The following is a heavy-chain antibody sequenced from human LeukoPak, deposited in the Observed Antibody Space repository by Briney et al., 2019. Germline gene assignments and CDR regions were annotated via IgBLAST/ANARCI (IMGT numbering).Heavy chain of an antibody. CDR2: FNAGNGNT. D-gene: IGHD6-13*01. CDR1: GYTFTSYA. Sequence: GASVKVSCKASGYTFTSYAMHWVRQAPGQRLEWMGWFNAGNGNTKYSQKFQGRVTITRDTSASTAYMELSSLRSEDTAVYYCARELMGSSWYQDWGQGTLVTVSS. V-gene: IGHV1-3*01. CDR3: ARELMGSSWYQD. J-gene: IGHJ4*02.